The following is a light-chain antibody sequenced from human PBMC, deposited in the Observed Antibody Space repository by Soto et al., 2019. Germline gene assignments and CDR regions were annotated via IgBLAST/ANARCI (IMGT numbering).Light chain of an antibody. Sequence: EIVLTQSPGTLSLSPGERATLSCRASQSVSSSYLAWYQQKPGQAPRLLIYGASSRATGIPDRFSGSGPGTDFTLIISRLEPEDFAVYYCQQYGISPRTFGQGTRLEIK. CDR1: QSVSSSY. CDR2: GAS. J-gene: IGKJ5*01. CDR3: QQYGISPRT. V-gene: IGKV3-20*01.